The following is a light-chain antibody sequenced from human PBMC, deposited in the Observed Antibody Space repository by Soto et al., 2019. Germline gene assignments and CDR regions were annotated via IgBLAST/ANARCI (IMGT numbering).Light chain of an antibody. CDR2: WAS. CDR3: QHYYSSPLT. CDR1: QCLLSSSNNKNY. J-gene: IGKJ4*01. Sequence: DSLMTQSPASLAVSLGESATIKCNYNQCLLSSSNNKNYLAWYQQKPGQPPKVLIYWASTRESGVPDRFSGSGSGTDFTLTISSLQAEDVAVYYCQHYYSSPLTFGGGTKVDI. V-gene: IGKV4-1*01.